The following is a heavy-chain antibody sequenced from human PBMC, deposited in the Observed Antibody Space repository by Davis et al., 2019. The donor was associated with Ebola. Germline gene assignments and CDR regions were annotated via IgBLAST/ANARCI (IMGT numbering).Heavy chain of an antibody. V-gene: IGHV3-23*01. CDR3: AKGGGSYGNWYFDL. CDR1: GFTFSSYA. D-gene: IGHD1-26*01. J-gene: IGHJ2*01. CDR2: ISGSGGST. Sequence: GGSLRLSCAASGFTFSSYAMSWVCQAPGKGLEWVSAISGSGGSTYYADSVKGRFTISRDNSKNTLYRQMNSLRAEDTAVYYCAKGGGSYGNWYFDLWGRGTLVTVSS.